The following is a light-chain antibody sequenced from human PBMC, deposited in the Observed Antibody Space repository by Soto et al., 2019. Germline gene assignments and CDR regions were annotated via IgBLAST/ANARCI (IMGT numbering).Light chain of an antibody. Sequence: QSVLTPPPSVSGAPGARVTISCTGSSSDIGAGYRVRWYQQVPGTAPKLLIYDNTNRPSGVSVRFSGSKSGTSASLAISGLQAEDEADYYCQSFDKYLSAVVFGGGTKLTVL. CDR3: QSFDKYLSAVV. CDR2: DNT. CDR1: SSDIGAGYR. V-gene: IGLV1-40*01. J-gene: IGLJ2*01.